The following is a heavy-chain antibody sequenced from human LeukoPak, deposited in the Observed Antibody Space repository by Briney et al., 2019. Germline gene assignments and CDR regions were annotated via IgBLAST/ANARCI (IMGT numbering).Heavy chain of an antibody. J-gene: IGHJ4*02. CDR1: GFTFSSYA. D-gene: IGHD3-22*01. Sequence: PGGSLILSCAASGFTFSSYAMSWVRQAPGKGLEWVSAISGSGGSTYYADSVKGRFTISRDNSKNTLYLQMNSLRAEDTAVYYCAKESYDSSGYPYFDYWGQGTLVTVSS. CDR3: AKESYDSSGYPYFDY. CDR2: ISGSGGST. V-gene: IGHV3-23*01.